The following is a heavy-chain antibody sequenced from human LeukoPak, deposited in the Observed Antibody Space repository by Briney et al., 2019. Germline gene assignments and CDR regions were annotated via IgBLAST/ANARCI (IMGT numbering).Heavy chain of an antibody. D-gene: IGHD1-26*01. V-gene: IGHV1-46*01. CDR2: INPSGGST. J-gene: IGHJ4*02. Sequence: GASVKVSCKASGYTFTSYYMHWVRQAPGQGLEWMGIINPSGGSTSYAQNFQGRLTLTRDTSASTVSMELSSLRSEDTAVYYCARSGHIRLWDLPTPFDFWGQGTLVTVSS. CDR1: GYTFTSYY. CDR3: ARSGHIRLWDLPTPFDF.